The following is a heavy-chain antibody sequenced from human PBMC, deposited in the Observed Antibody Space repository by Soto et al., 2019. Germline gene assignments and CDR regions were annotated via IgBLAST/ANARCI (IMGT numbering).Heavy chain of an antibody. J-gene: IGHJ5*02. D-gene: IGHD2-8*01. V-gene: IGHV4-39*01. Sequence: SETLSLTCTVSGGSISSSSYYWGWIRQPPGKGLEWIGSIYYSGSTHYNPSLKSRVTISVDTSKNQFSLKLSSVTAADTAVYYCAGAVPPRNGVPGPHHNWFDPWGQGTLVTVSS. CDR1: GGSISSSSYY. CDR2: IYYSGST. CDR3: AGAVPPRNGVPGPHHNWFDP.